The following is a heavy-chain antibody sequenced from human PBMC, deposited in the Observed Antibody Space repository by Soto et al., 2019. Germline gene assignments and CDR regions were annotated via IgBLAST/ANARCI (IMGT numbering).Heavy chain of an antibody. CDR1: GFTFSSYG. CDR2: IWYDGSKK. V-gene: IGHV3-33*01. CDR3: VGVSSGSLDAFGI. Sequence: PGGALRLSCAASGFTFSSYGMHWVRQAPGKGLEWVAVIWYDGSKKDYADFVKGRFIISRDNSKNTLYLQMNSLRAEDTAVYYGVGVSSGSLDAFGIWGQGTMVTVSS. J-gene: IGHJ3*02. D-gene: IGHD3-22*01.